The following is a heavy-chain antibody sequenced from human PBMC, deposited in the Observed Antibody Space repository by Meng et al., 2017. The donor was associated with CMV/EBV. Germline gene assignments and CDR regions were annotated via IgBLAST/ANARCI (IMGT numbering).Heavy chain of an antibody. Sequence: SETLSLTCAVYGGSFSGYYWSWIRQPPGKGLEWIGEINHSGSTNYNPSLKSRVTISVDTSKNQFSLKLSSVTAADTAVYYCAGGRGFWSGKPTTSFDYWGQGTLVTVSS. J-gene: IGHJ4*02. CDR2: INHSGST. V-gene: IGHV4-34*01. CDR1: GGSFSGYY. D-gene: IGHD3-3*01. CDR3: AGGRGFWSGKPTTSFDY.